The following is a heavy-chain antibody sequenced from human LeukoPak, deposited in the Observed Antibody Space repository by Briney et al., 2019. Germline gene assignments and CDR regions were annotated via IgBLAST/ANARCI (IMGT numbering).Heavy chain of an antibody. V-gene: IGHV1-69*05. Sequence: GASVKVSCKASGGTFSSYAISWVRQAPGQGLEWMGGIIPIFGTANYAQKFQGRVTITTDESTSTAYMELSSLRSEDTAVYYCATGPLNLYCSGGSYYHDYWGQGTLVTVSS. D-gene: IGHD2-15*01. J-gene: IGHJ4*02. CDR3: ATGPLNLYCSGGSYYHDY. CDR2: IIPIFGTA. CDR1: GGTFSSYA.